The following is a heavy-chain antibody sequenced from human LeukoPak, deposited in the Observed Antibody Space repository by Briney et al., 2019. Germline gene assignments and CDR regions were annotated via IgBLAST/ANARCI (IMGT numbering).Heavy chain of an antibody. Sequence: ASETLSLTCTVSGGSISGYYWSWIRQPPGKGLEWIGYIYYSGSTNYNPSLKSRVTISVDTSKNQFSLKLSSVTAAGTAVYYCARSPGALIAAAGWYFDLWGRGTLVTVSS. CDR1: GGSISGYY. CDR3: ARSPGALIAAAGWYFDL. D-gene: IGHD6-13*01. J-gene: IGHJ2*01. V-gene: IGHV4-59*01. CDR2: IYYSGST.